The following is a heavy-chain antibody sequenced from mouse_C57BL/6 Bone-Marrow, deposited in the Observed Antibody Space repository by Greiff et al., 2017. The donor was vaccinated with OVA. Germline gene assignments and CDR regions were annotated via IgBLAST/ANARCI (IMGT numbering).Heavy chain of an antibody. CDR1: GYTFTSYW. CDR2: IYPGSGST. CDR3: ARKRDYYGSRGAFDY. D-gene: IGHD1-1*01. V-gene: IGHV1-55*01. Sequence: QVQLKESGAELVKPGASVKMSCKASGYTFTSYWITWVKQRPGQGLEWIGDIYPGSGSTNYNEKFKSKATLTVDTSSSTAYMQLSSLTSEDSAVYYCARKRDYYGSRGAFDYWGQGTTLTVSS. J-gene: IGHJ2*01.